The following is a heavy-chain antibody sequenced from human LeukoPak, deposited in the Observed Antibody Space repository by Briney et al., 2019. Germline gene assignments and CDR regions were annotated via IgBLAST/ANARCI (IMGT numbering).Heavy chain of an antibody. J-gene: IGHJ6*02. CDR2: ITWNSDNR. Sequence: GGSLRLSCVASGFTFADYGMLWVRQFPGKGLEWVSGITWNSDNRGYADSVKGRFTISRDNARNSLYLQMNSLRAEDTAVYYCAIPPLSGTGSSRPLAGMDVWGQGTTVTVSS. D-gene: IGHD3-10*01. V-gene: IGHV3-9*01. CDR1: GFTFADYG. CDR3: AIPPLSGTGSSRPLAGMDV.